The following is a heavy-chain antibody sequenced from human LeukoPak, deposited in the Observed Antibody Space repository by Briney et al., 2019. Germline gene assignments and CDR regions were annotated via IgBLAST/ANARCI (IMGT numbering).Heavy chain of an antibody. V-gene: IGHV1-2*02. CDR3: ARPAITTDAFDV. D-gene: IGHD1-14*01. CDR2: INPNSGGT. CDR1: GYTFTGYY. Sequence: ASVKVSCKASGYTFTGYYMHWVRQAPGQGLEWMGWINPNSGGTNYAQKFQGRVTMTRDTSISTAYMELSRLRSDDTAVYYCARPAITTDAFDVWGQETMVTVSS. J-gene: IGHJ3*01.